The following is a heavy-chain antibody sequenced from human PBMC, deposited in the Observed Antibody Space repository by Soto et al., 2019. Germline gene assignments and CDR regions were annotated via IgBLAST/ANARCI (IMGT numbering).Heavy chain of an antibody. CDR3: ARDVIGEMSTVGYGDL. J-gene: IGHJ5*02. CDR2: IIPLFGTS. Sequence: VQLVQSGAEVKKPGSSVRVSCRTSGGTFRNDAFSWVRQAPGQGLEWMGGIIPLFGTSDYEKKFQDRVTITADDSASTVYLELRSLTSEDTAMYFCARDVIGEMSTVGYGDLWGPGTLVTVSS. CDR1: GGTFRNDA. D-gene: IGHD3-10*01. V-gene: IGHV1-69*01.